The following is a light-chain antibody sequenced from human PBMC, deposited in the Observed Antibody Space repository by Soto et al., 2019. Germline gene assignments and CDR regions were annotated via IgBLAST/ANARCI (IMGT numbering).Light chain of an antibody. CDR1: QSLTNSF. J-gene: IGKJ1*01. Sequence: TQSPGTLSLSPGERATLSCRASQSLTNSFIAWYQQKPGKAPKLLIYAASSLQSGVPSRISGSGSGTDFTLTIRSLQPEDFAAYYCQQSYSIPWTFGQGTKVDIK. CDR3: QQSYSIPWT. V-gene: IGKV1-39*01. CDR2: AAS.